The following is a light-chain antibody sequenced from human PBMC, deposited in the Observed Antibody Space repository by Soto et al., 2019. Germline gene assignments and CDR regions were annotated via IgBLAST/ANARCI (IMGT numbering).Light chain of an antibody. CDR3: CSYAGGNSGV. J-gene: IGLJ3*02. V-gene: IGLV2-23*01. CDR1: SSDVGGYNY. CDR2: EDN. Sequence: QSALTQPASVSGSPGQSITISCTGTSSDVGGYNYVSWYQQHPGKAPKLIIYEDNKRPSGLSNRFSGSKSGNTASLTIAGLQAGDEADYYCCSYAGGNSGVFGGGTKLTVL.